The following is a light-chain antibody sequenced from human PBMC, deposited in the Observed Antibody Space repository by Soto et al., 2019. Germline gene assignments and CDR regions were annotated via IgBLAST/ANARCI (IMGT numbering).Light chain of an antibody. CDR1: QSISNW. V-gene: IGKV1-5*01. CDR2: DAS. J-gene: IGKJ1*01. CDR3: QQYNSYPWT. Sequence: DIQMTQSPSTPSASVGDRVTITCRASQSISNWSAWYQQKPGKAPKLLIYDASSLESGVPSRFSGSGSGTEFTLTISSLQPDDFATYYCQQYNSYPWTFGQGTKVEIK.